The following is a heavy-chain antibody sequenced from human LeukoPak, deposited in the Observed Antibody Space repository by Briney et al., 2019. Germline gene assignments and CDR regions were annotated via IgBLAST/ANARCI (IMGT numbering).Heavy chain of an antibody. CDR2: ISGRGGGT. CDR3: AKDGEWELTFPYYFDY. Sequence: GGSLRLSCAASGFTFSSYAMSWVRQAPGKGLEWVSAISGRGGGTYYADSVKGRFTISRDNSKNTLYLQMNSLRAEDTAVYYCAKDGEWELTFPYYFDYWGQGTLVTVSS. CDR1: GFTFSSYA. V-gene: IGHV3-23*01. D-gene: IGHD1-26*01. J-gene: IGHJ4*02.